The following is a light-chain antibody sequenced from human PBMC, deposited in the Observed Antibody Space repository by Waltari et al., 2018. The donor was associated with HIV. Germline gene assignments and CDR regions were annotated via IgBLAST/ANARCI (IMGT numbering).Light chain of an antibody. V-gene: IGLV3-1*01. CDR3: QAWDSITVV. Sequence: SYELTQPPSVSVSPGQTASITCSGDKLGDKYVSWYQQKPGQSPILVIYQNIKRPSGIPARFSGSTSGNTATLFISGTQAVDEADYYCQAWDSITVVFGGGTKLTVL. CDR1: KLGDKY. J-gene: IGLJ2*01. CDR2: QNI.